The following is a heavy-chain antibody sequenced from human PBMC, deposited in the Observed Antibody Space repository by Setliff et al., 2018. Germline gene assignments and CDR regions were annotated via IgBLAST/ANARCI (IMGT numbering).Heavy chain of an antibody. CDR1: GFTFSSYW. D-gene: IGHD3-10*01. J-gene: IGHJ6*03. CDR2: IKQDGSEK. V-gene: IGHV3-7*03. Sequence: GGSLRLSCAASGFTFSSYWMSWVRQAPGKGLEWVANIKQDGSEKYYVDSVKGRFTISRDNAKNTLYLQMDSLRAEDTATYYCAKNLRGVGFYMGVWGKGTTVTVSS. CDR3: AKNLRGVGFYMGV.